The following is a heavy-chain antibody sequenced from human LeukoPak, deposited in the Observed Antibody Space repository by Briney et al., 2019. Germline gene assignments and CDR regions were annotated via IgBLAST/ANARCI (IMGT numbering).Heavy chain of an antibody. J-gene: IGHJ5*02. CDR3: AKDSSGWNNWFDP. CDR1: GFTFSSYG. CDR2: ISYDGSNK. V-gene: IGHV3-30*18. D-gene: IGHD6-19*01. Sequence: GRSLRLSCAASGFTFSSYGMHWVRQAPGKGLEWVAVISYDGSNKYYADSVKGRFTISRGNSKNTLYLQMNSLRAEDTAVYYCAKDSSGWNNWFDPWGQGTLVTVSS.